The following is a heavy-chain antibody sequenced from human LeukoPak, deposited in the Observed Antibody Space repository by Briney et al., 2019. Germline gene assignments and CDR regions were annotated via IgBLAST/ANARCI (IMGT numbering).Heavy chain of an antibody. D-gene: IGHD3-16*01. J-gene: IGHJ4*02. CDR1: GYTFTGYY. V-gene: IGHV1-2*02. CDR2: INPNSGGT. Sequence: ASVKVSCKASGYTFTGYYMHWVRQAPGQGLEWMGWINPNSGGTNYAQKFQGRVTMTRDTSISTAYMELSRLRSDDTAVYYCARGRSIRAYDYVWGSPPDYWGQGTLVTVSS. CDR3: ARGRSIRAYDYVWGSPPDY.